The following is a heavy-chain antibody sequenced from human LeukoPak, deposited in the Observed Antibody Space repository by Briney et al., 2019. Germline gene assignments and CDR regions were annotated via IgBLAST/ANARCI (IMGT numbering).Heavy chain of an antibody. CDR2: IYYSGST. V-gene: IGHV4-59*01. Sequence: SETLSLTCTVSGGSISSYYWSWIRQPPGKGLEWIGYIYYSGSTNYNPSLKSRVTISVDTSKNQFSLKLSSVTAADTAVYYCARVFQLTMIVAPPGAFDIWGQGTMVTVSS. D-gene: IGHD3-22*01. CDR1: GGSISSYY. J-gene: IGHJ3*02. CDR3: ARVFQLTMIVAPPGAFDI.